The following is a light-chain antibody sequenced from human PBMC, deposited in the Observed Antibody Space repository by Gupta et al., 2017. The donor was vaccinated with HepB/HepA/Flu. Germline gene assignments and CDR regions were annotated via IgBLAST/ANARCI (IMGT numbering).Light chain of an antibody. V-gene: IGKV4-1*01. Sequence: VMTQFPVSLAVTRGGRANLNCRSSQSVLYSSNNKNYLAWYQQKPGQPPKLLIYWASTRESRVPDRCSGSRSGTDFTLPISSRQAEDDAVYYCQQYYSSPPLTFGGGTKVEIK. CDR3: QQYYSSPPLT. J-gene: IGKJ4*01. CDR2: WAS. CDR1: QSVLYSSNNKNY.